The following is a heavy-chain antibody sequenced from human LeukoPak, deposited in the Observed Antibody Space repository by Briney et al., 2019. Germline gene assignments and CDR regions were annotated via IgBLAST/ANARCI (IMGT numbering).Heavy chain of an antibody. Sequence: PGGSLRLSCAASGLTFSNAWMSWVRQAPGKGLEWVGRIKSKTDGGTTDYAAPVKGRFTISRDDSKNTLYLQMNSLKTEDAAVYYCTTLVSYGGLDYWGQGTLVTVSS. D-gene: IGHD4-17*01. CDR1: GLTFSNAW. CDR2: IKSKTDGGTT. J-gene: IGHJ4*02. CDR3: TTLVSYGGLDY. V-gene: IGHV3-15*01.